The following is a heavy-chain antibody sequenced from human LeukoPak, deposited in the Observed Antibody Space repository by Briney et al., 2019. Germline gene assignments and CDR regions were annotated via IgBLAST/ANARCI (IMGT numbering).Heavy chain of an antibody. J-gene: IGHJ3*02. V-gene: IGHV4-38-2*02. CDR2: IYYSGST. Sequence: SETLSLTCTVSGYSINSGYYWGWIRQPPGKGLEWIGSIYYSGSTYYNPSLKSRVTISVDTSKNQFSLKLSSVTAADTAVYYCARALGAFDIWGQGTMVTVSS. CDR3: ARALGAFDI. CDR1: GYSINSGYY.